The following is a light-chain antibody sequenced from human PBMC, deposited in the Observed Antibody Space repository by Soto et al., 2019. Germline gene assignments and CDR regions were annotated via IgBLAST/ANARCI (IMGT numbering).Light chain of an antibody. V-gene: IGKV3-20*01. CDR1: QSVSSNY. Sequence: EIVLTQSPGTLYLSPGERVTLACRASQSVSSNYLAWYQQKHGQAHRFLIYGASRRATDIPDRFSGSGSGTDFTLTISRLAPEDFAVYYCQQYGNSLTFGGGTKVEIK. J-gene: IGKJ4*01. CDR3: QQYGNSLT. CDR2: GAS.